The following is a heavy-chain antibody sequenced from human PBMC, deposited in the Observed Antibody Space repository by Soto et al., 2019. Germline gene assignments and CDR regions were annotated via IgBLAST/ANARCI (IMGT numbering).Heavy chain of an antibody. CDR3: ARGGSSSSNYWLF. Sequence: GGSLRLSCAASTFTLNGFWMTWVRQVPGKGLEWVANINRDGNEKYYVDSVKGRFTISRDNAKNSPYLQMDSLRDEDTAVYFCARGGSSSSNYWLFWGQGTLVTSPQ. D-gene: IGHD6-13*01. J-gene: IGHJ4*02. CDR1: TFTLNGFW. CDR2: INRDGNEK. V-gene: IGHV3-7*01.